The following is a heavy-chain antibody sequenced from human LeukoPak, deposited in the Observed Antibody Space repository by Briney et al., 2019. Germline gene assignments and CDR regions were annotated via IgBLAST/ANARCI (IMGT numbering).Heavy chain of an antibody. CDR2: ISGSGGST. D-gene: IGHD3-10*01. CDR3: AKDLWGSITMVRGVIGSDY. J-gene: IGHJ4*02. CDR1: GFTFSSYA. Sequence: GGSLRLSCAASGFTFSSYAMSWVRQAPGKGLEWVSAISGSGGSTYYADSVKGRFTISRDNSKNTLYLQVNSLRAEDTAVYYCAKDLWGSITMVRGVIGSDYWGQGTLVTVSS. V-gene: IGHV3-23*01.